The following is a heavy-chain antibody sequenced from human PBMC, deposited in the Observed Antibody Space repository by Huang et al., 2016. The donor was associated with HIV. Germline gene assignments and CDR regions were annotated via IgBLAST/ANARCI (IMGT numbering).Heavy chain of an antibody. V-gene: IGHV3-30*04. CDR1: GFTFTNYA. Sequence: QVQLVESGGGLVQPGRSLRLSCAAPGFTFTNYAIHWVRQAPVKGLEWVAFISYEGRNKVYAESVKGRFTSSRDNSKSTLYLLMNSLRVDDTALYYCARSAVPGDGDWFDPWGQGTLVTVSS. D-gene: IGHD6-19*01. CDR3: ARSAVPGDGDWFDP. CDR2: ISYEGRNK. J-gene: IGHJ5*02.